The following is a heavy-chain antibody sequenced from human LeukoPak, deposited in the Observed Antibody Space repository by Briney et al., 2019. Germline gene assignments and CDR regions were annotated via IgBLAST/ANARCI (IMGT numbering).Heavy chain of an antibody. J-gene: IGHJ5*02. CDR2: INTVGAT. CDR3: ARGDYYDSSGYPNWFDP. V-gene: IGHV3-13*01. D-gene: IGHD3-22*01. CDR1: GFTLSSHD. Sequence: GGSLRLSCAASGFTLSSHDMHWVRQATGKGLEWVSTINTVGATYYPGSVKGRFTISRENAKNSLYLQMNSLRAGDTAVYYCARGDYYDSSGYPNWFDPWGQGTLVTVSS.